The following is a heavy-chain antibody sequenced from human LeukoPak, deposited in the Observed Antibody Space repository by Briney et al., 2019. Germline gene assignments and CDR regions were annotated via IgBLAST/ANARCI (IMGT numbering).Heavy chain of an antibody. CDR3: ARATYYYDSSGYRGGYYLDY. D-gene: IGHD3-22*01. V-gene: IGHV4-34*01. Sequence: KPSETLSLTCAYGGSFSGYYWSWIRQPPGKGLEWIGEINHSGSTNYNPSLKSRVTISVDTSKNQFSLKLSSVTAADTAVYYCARATYYYDSSGYRGGYYLDYWGQGTLVTVSS. CDR2: INHSGST. J-gene: IGHJ4*02. CDR1: GGSFSGYY.